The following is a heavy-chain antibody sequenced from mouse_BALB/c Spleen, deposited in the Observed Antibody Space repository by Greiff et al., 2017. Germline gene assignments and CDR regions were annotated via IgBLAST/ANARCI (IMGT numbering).Heavy chain of an antibody. CDR2: IRSKSNNYAT. CDR1: GFTFITYA. CDR3: VGAMDY. V-gene: IGHV10-1*02. Sequence: EAGGGLVQPNGSLKLSCAALGFTFITYAMKWVRQAPGKGLEWVARIRSKSNNYATYFADTVKDRSTISRDDSQSMLYLQMNNLKTEDTAMYYCVGAMDYWGQGTSVTVSS. J-gene: IGHJ4*01.